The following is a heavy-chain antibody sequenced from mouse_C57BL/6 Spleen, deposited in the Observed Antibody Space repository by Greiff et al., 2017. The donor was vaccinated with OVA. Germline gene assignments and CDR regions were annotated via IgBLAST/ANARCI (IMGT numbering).Heavy chain of an antibody. V-gene: IGHV1-54*01. Sequence: QVQLKESGAELVRPGTSVKVSCKASGYAFTNYLIEWVKQRPGQGLEWIGVINPGSGGTNYNEKFKGKATLTADKSSSTAYMQLSSLTSEDSAVYFCARSSSGYAMDYWGQGTSVTVSS. CDR2: INPGSGGT. D-gene: IGHD3-2*02. CDR1: GYAFTNYL. J-gene: IGHJ4*01. CDR3: ARSSSGYAMDY.